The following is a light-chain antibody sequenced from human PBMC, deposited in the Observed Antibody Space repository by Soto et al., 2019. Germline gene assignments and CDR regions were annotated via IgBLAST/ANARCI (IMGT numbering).Light chain of an antibody. Sequence: QSVLTQPPSASGTPGQRVTISCSGSSSNIGSNYVYWYQQLPGTAPKLLIYSNNQRPSGVPDRFSGSKSDTSASLAISGLRSEDEGDYYCASRDDSLSGGVFGGGTQLTVL. J-gene: IGLJ3*02. CDR3: ASRDDSLSGGV. V-gene: IGLV1-47*02. CDR1: SSNIGSNY. CDR2: SNN.